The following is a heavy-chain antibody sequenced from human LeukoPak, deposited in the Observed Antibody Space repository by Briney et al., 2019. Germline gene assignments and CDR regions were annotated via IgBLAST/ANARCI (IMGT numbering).Heavy chain of an antibody. V-gene: IGHV1-46*01. D-gene: IGHD3-22*01. J-gene: IGHJ5*02. Sequence: ASVKVSCKASGCTFTSYYMHWVRQAPGQGLEWMGIINPSGGSTSYAQKFQGRVTMTRDTSTSTVYMELSSLRSEDTAVYYCARDLTQYYYDSSGLGWFDPWGQGTLVTVSS. CDR3: ARDLTQYYYDSSGLGWFDP. CDR2: INPSGGST. CDR1: GCTFTSYY.